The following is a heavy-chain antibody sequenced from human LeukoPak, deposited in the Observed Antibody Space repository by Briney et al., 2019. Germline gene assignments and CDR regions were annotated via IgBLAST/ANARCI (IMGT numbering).Heavy chain of an antibody. J-gene: IGHJ3*02. CDR2: LSYDGSNK. V-gene: IGHV3-30-3*01. CDR3: ARDLGGSQSDAFDI. D-gene: IGHD2-15*01. CDR1: GFTFSSYA. Sequence: GRSLRLSCAASGFTFSSYAMHWVRQAPGKGLEWVAVLSYDGSNKYYADSVKGRFTISRDNSKNTLHLQMNSLRADDTAVYYCARDLGGSQSDAFDIWGQGTMVTVSS.